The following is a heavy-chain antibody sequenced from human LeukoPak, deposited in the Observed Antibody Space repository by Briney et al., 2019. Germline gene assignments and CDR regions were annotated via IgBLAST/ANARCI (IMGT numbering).Heavy chain of an antibody. V-gene: IGHV4-34*01. J-gene: IGHJ5*02. D-gene: IGHD3-3*01. CDR3: ARRGLRFXXXVXYSXXXX. CDR1: GGSFSGYY. CDR2: INHSGST. Sequence: PSETLSLTCAVYGGSFSGYYWTWIRQPPGKGLEWIGEINHSGSTNYNPSLKSRVTISVDTSKSQFSLKLSSVTAADTAIYFCARRGLRFXXXVXYSXXXXWXQGALVXVSS.